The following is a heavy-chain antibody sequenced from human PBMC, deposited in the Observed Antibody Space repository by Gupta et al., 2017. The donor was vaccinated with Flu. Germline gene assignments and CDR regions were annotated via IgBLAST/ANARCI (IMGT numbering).Heavy chain of an antibody. J-gene: IGHJ3*01. CDR3: ARDRFGDYGDAFDF. Sequence: QAPGEGLEWVSYISSSGYTVHYADSVKGRFTISRDNARNSVWLQMNSLRAEDTAVYYCARDRFGDYGDAFDFWGQGTMVTVSS. D-gene: IGHD4-17*01. CDR2: ISSSGYTV. V-gene: IGHV3-48*03.